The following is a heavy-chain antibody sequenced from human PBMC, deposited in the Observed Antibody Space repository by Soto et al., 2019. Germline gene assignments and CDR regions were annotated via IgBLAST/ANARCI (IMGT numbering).Heavy chain of an antibody. CDR3: AATRGRYYYGSGSYYYYYGMDV. V-gene: IGHV6-1*01. CDR1: GDSVSSNSAA. J-gene: IGHJ6*02. D-gene: IGHD3-10*01. CDR2: TYYRSKWYN. Sequence: SQTLSLTCAISGDSVSSNSAAWNWIRQSPSRGLEWLGRTYYRSKWYNDYAVSVKSRMTINPDTSKNQFSLQLNSVTPEDTAVYYCAATRGRYYYGSGSYYYYYGMDVWGQGTTVTVSS.